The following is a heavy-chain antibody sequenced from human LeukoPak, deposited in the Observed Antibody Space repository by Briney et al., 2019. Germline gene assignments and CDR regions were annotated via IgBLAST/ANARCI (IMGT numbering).Heavy chain of an antibody. CDR1: GFTFSSYG. CDR2: IWYGGSNK. J-gene: IGHJ6*03. Sequence: PGGSLRLSCAASGFTFSSYGMHWVRQAPGKGLEWVAVIWYGGSNKYYADSVKGRFTISRDNSKNTLYLQMNSLRAEDTAVYYCAKDLGPLDPYYMDVWGKGTTVTVSS. V-gene: IGHV3-30*02. CDR3: AKDLGPLDPYYMDV.